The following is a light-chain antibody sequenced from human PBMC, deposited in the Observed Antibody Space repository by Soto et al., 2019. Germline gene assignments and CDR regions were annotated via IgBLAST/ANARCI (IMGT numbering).Light chain of an antibody. J-gene: IGKJ4*01. CDR1: QSLLHRNGYNY. Sequence: DIVMTQSPLSLPVTPGEPASISCRSSQSLLHRNGYNYLDWYLQKPGQSPQLLIYLGSNRASGVPDRLSGSGSGTDFTLKISRVEAEDVGVYYCMQALHTPLTFGGGTKVEIK. V-gene: IGKV2-28*01. CDR2: LGS. CDR3: MQALHTPLT.